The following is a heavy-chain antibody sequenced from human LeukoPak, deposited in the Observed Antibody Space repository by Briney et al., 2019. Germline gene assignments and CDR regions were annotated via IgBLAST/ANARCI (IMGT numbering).Heavy chain of an antibody. Sequence: SETPSLTCTVSGGSISSGGYYKSWIRQHPRKCLEWIGYIYYSGITYYNPSLKSRVTISVDTSKNQFSLKLSSVTAADTAVYYCARSETYYYGSGSSNWFDPWGQGTLVTVSS. V-gene: IGHV4-31*03. CDR2: IYYSGIT. J-gene: IGHJ5*02. CDR3: ARSETYYYGSGSSNWFDP. CDR1: GGSISSGGYY. D-gene: IGHD3-10*01.